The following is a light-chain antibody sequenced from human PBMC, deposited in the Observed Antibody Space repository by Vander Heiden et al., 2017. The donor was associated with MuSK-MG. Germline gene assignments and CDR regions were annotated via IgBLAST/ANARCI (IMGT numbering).Light chain of an antibody. CDR2: DVT. CDR1: SSDVGGYNY. CDR3: CSYAGSDTLV. J-gene: IGLJ2*01. Sequence: QSALTQPRSVSGSPGQSVTISCTGTSSDVGGYNYVSWYQHHPGKAPNLMIYDVTKRPSGVPDRFSGSKSGNTASLTISGLQAEDEADYYCCSYAGSDTLVFGGGTKLTVL. V-gene: IGLV2-11*01.